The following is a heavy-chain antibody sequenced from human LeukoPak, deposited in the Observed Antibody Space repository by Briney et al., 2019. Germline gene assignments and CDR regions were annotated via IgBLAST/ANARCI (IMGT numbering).Heavy chain of an antibody. CDR2: ISGSGGRT. J-gene: IGHJ3*02. Sequence: GGSLRLSCAASGFTFSSYAMSWVRQAPGKGLEWVSAISGSGGRTYYADAMKGRFTISRDNSKNTVYLQMISLRAEDTAIYYCARANYVTGAFDIWGHGTMVTVSS. V-gene: IGHV3-23*01. CDR3: ARANYVTGAFDI. D-gene: IGHD1-7*01. CDR1: GFTFSSYA.